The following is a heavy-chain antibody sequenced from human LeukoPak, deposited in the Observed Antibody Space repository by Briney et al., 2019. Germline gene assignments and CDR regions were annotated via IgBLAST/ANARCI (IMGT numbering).Heavy chain of an antibody. V-gene: IGHV3-23*01. CDR1: EFTFHTYL. CDR3: AKSLSGSWYNWFDP. CDR2: ISGSGGST. D-gene: IGHD3-10*01. J-gene: IGHJ5*02. Sequence: PGGSLRLSCAGSEFTFHTYLMSWVRQAPGKGLEWVSAISGSGGSTYYADSVKGRFTISRDNSKNTLYLQMNSLRAEDTAVYYCAKSLSGSWYNWFDPWGQGTLVTVSS.